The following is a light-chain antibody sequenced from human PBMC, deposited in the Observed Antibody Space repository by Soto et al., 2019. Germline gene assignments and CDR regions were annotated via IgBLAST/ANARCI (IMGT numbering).Light chain of an antibody. Sequence: QSVLTQPPSASATPGQRVTISCSGSSSSIGSNYVYWYQQLPGTAPKLLIYSNNQRPSGVPDRFSGSKSGTSASLAISGLRSEDEADYYCSSWDDSLRSPVFGGGTKLTVL. V-gene: IGLV1-47*01. CDR1: SSSIGSNY. CDR3: SSWDDSLRSPV. J-gene: IGLJ3*02. CDR2: SNN.